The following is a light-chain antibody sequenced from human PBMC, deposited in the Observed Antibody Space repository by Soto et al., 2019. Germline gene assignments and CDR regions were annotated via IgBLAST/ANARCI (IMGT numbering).Light chain of an antibody. Sequence: DIQMTQSPSSLSASVGDRVTITCRASQSISYYLNWYQQKPGKAPKLLIYAASNLHIGVPSRFSGSGSGTDVALTMSSMQPEDFATYYCQQSYSSLWTWTFGQGTKVEIK. CDR3: QQSYSSLWTWT. CDR2: AAS. V-gene: IGKV1-39*01. J-gene: IGKJ1*01. CDR1: QSISYY.